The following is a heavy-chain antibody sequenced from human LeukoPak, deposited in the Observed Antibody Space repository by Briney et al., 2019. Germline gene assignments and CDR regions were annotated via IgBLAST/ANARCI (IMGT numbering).Heavy chain of an antibody. J-gene: IGHJ4*02. CDR2: IKQDGSEK. CDR1: GFTFSSYA. D-gene: IGHD3-22*01. CDR3: ARAAWLWDY. Sequence: GGSLRLSCAASGFTFSSYAMSWVRQAPGKGLEWVANIKQDGSEKYYVDSVKGRFTISRDNAKNSLYLQMNSLRAEDTAVYYCARAAWLWDYWGQGTLVTVSS. V-gene: IGHV3-7*03.